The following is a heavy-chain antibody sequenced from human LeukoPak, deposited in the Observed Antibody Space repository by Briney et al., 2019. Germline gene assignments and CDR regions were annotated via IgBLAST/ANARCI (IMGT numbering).Heavy chain of an antibody. CDR2: IYTSGST. Sequence: SETLSLTCTVSGGSISSYYWSWIRQPAGKGLEWIGRIYTSGSTNYNPSLKSRVTMSVHTSKNQFSLKLSSVTAADTAVYYCARGLGYCSSTSCSPTNWFDPWGQGTLVTVSS. D-gene: IGHD2-2*01. V-gene: IGHV4-4*07. CDR3: ARGLGYCSSTSCSPTNWFDP. CDR1: GGSISSYY. J-gene: IGHJ5*02.